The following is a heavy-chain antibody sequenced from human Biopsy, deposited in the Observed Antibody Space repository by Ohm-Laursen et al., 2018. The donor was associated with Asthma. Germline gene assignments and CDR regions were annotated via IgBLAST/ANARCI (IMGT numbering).Heavy chain of an antibody. CDR3: ASRGGDFWSGYYMDY. D-gene: IGHD3-3*01. V-gene: IGHV3-30*03. Sequence: SLRLSCSASGFSFGSFGMHWVRQVPGKGPEWVALISFDGRYEYYADSVKGRFTISRDNPMKRLYLQMNSLTAEDTAVYYCASRGGDFWSGYYMDYWGQGTLVTVSS. CDR1: GFSFGSFG. J-gene: IGHJ4*02. CDR2: ISFDGRYE.